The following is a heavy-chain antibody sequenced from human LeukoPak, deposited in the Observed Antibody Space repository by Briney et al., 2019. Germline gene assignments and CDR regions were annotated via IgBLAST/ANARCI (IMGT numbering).Heavy chain of an antibody. D-gene: IGHD2-15*01. Sequence: PSETLSLTCTVSGGSISSYYWSWIRQPPGKGLEWIGHIVYSGSANYNPSLNSRVTISMDTSNNQFPLNLSSVTAADSAVYYCARKVVVAAREPYFDYWGQGTLVTVSS. CDR1: GGSISSYY. J-gene: IGHJ4*02. CDR2: IVYSGSA. V-gene: IGHV4-59*01. CDR3: ARKVVVAAREPYFDY.